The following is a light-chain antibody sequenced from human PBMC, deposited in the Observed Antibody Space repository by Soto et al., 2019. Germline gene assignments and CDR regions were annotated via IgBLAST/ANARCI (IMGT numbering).Light chain of an antibody. CDR3: QQYNEWPLT. CDR2: GAS. CDR1: QSVSNN. J-gene: IGKJ3*01. V-gene: IGKV3-15*01. Sequence: EIVMTQSPATLSVSPGERATLSCRASQSVSNNLAWYQQKPGQGPWLLMYGASTRATGIPARFSGSGSGTECTSTISSLQSEDSAVYYCQQYNEWPLTFGPGTKLDIK.